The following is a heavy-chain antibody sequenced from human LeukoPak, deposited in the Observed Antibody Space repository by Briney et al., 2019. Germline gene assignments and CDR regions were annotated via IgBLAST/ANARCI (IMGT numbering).Heavy chain of an antibody. CDR2: IYTSGST. Sequence: SETLSLTCTVSGGSISSYYWSWIRQPAGKGLEWIGHIYTSGSTNYNPSLKSRVTISVDTSKNQFSLKLSSVTAADTAVYYCARGGYNWNPYYFDHWGQGTLVTVSS. CDR3: ARGGYNWNPYYFDH. D-gene: IGHD1-20*01. V-gene: IGHV4-4*07. J-gene: IGHJ4*02. CDR1: GGSISSYY.